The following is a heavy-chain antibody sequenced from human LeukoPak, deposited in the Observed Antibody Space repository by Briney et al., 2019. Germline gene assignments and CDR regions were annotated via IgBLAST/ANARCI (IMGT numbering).Heavy chain of an antibody. V-gene: IGHV3-23*01. Sequence: GGSLRLSCAASGFYFDNYAMSWVRQPPGQGLEWVSTISGSAITTFYADAVKGRFTISRDNSQNTLFLQMNSLRADDTAVYHCARTTRTLGASLVDYWGQGIQVTVSS. CDR1: GFYFDNYA. CDR3: ARTTRTLGASLVDY. J-gene: IGHJ4*02. CDR2: ISGSAITT. D-gene: IGHD1-1*01.